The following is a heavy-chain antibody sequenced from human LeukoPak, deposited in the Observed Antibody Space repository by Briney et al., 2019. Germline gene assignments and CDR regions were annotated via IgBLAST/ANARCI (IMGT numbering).Heavy chain of an antibody. CDR1: GFTFDDYA. Sequence: PGGSLRLSCAASGFTFDDYAMHWVRQAPGKGLEWVSGISWNSGSIGYADSVKGRFTISRDNAKNSLYLQMSSLRAEDTASYYCAKDILRGGKDYYYGMDVWGQGTTVTVSS. V-gene: IGHV3-9*01. CDR3: AKDILRGGKDYYYGMDV. D-gene: IGHD2-15*01. J-gene: IGHJ6*02. CDR2: ISWNSGSI.